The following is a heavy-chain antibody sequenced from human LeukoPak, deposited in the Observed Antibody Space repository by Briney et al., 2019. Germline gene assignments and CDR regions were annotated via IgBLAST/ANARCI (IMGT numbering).Heavy chain of an antibody. V-gene: IGHV4-38-2*02. Sequence: TSETLSLTCSVSGYSINNGYNWGWVRQPPGKGLECIGSISHIGSTYYNPSLESRVTISLDTSKNQFSLELSSVTAADTAVYYCARTYINFNNYFGPWGQGTLVTVSS. CDR2: ISHIGST. D-gene: IGHD4-11*01. J-gene: IGHJ5*02. CDR1: GYSINNGYN. CDR3: ARTYINFNNYFGP.